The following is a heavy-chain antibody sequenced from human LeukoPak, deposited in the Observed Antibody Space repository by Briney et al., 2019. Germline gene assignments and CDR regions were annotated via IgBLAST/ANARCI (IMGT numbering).Heavy chain of an antibody. D-gene: IGHD6-13*01. V-gene: IGHV4-59*01. CDR3: ARGVAAAGTIDY. CDR1: GGSISSYY. CDR2: IYYSGST. Sequence: PSETLSLTCTVSGGSISSYYWSWIRQPPGKGLEWIGYIYYSGSTNYNPSLKSRVIISVDTSKNQFSLKLSSVTAADTAVYYCARGVAAAGTIDYWGQGTLVTVSS. J-gene: IGHJ4*02.